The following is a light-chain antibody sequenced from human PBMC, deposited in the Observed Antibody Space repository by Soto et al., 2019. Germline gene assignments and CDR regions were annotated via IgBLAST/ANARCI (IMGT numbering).Light chain of an antibody. CDR1: SSDIGAYDY. J-gene: IGLJ1*01. CDR3: SSYTSRSTPSV. CDR2: DVT. V-gene: IGLV2-14*01. Sequence: QSALTQPASVSGSPGQSITISCTGSSSDIGAYDYVSWYQQRPVKAPKLMIFDVTNRPSGVSDRFSGSKSGNTASLTISGLQTEDEADYYCSSYTSRSTPSVFGPGTKVTVL.